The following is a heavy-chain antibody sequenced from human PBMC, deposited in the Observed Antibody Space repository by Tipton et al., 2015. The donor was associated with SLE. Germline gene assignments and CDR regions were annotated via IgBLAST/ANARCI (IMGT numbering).Heavy chain of an antibody. CDR2: IYHRGST. V-gene: IGHV4-59*01. Sequence: TLSLTCTVSGDSISSYFGSWIRQPPGKGLEWIGYIYHRGSTKHNPSLKSRVTISVDTSKNQFSLRLSSVTAADTAVYYCASVPAAMGAFDIWGQGTMVTVSS. CDR3: ASVPAAMGAFDI. J-gene: IGHJ3*02. D-gene: IGHD2-2*01. CDR1: GDSISSYF.